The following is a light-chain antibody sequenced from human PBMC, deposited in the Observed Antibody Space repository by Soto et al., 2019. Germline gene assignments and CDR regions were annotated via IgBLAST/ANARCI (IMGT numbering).Light chain of an antibody. CDR2: GNS. CDR3: QSYDNTLSGVV. J-gene: IGLJ2*01. Sequence: QPVLTQPPSVSGAPGQRVTISCTGSSSNIGAGFDVHWYHQIAGTAPKLLIFGNSHRPSGVPDRFSASKSGTSASLAITGLQAEDEADYYCQSYDNTLSGVVFGGGTKLTVL. V-gene: IGLV1-40*01. CDR1: SSNIGAGFD.